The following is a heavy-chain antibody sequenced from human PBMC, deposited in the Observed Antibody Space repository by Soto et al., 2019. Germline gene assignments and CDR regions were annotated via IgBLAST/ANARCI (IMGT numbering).Heavy chain of an antibody. J-gene: IGHJ4*02. CDR3: ARHPPVNPLGELSSCSLPLDY. CDR2: IYPGDSDT. V-gene: IGHV5-51*01. Sequence: PGESLKISCKGSGYSFTSYWIGWVRQMPGKGLEWMGIIYPGDSDTRYSPSFQGQVTISADKSISTAYLQWSSLKASDTAMYYCARHPPVNPLGELSSCSLPLDYWGQGTLVTVSS. CDR1: GYSFTSYW. D-gene: IGHD3-16*02.